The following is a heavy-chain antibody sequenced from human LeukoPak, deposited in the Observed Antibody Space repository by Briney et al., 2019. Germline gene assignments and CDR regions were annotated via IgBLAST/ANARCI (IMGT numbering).Heavy chain of an antibody. V-gene: IGHV6-1*01. J-gene: IGHJ4*02. CDR2: TYYRSQQWYS. CDR3: GRETDFGVVTN. Sequence: SQTLSLICAISGDSVSSNGAAWDWIRQSPSRGLEWLGRTYYRSQQWYSDYAPSVKGRITINADTSQNQFSLHLNSVTPEDTAVYYCGRETDFGVVTNWGRGTLVTVSS. D-gene: IGHD3-3*01. CDR1: GDSVSSNGAA.